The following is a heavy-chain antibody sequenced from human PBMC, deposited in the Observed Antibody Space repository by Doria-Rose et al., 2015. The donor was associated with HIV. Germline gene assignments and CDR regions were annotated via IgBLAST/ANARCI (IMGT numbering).Heavy chain of an antibody. Sequence: ITLKESGPVLVKPTETLTLTCTVSGVSLSSPGMGVSWIRQSPGKALEWLANIFSDDERSYKASLKSRLTISRGTSRSQVVLTMTDMDPVDTATYYCARIKSSRWYHKYYFDFWGQGTLVIVSA. CDR2: IFSDDER. CDR3: ARIKSSRWYHKYYFDF. CDR1: GVSLSSPGMG. V-gene: IGHV2-26*01. J-gene: IGHJ4*02. D-gene: IGHD6-13*01.